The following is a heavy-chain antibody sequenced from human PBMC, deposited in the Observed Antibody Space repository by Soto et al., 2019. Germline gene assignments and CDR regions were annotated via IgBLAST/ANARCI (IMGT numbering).Heavy chain of an antibody. J-gene: IGHJ4*02. Sequence: QVQLQESGPGLVKPSGTLSLTCAVSGGSISSSNWWSWVRQPPGKGLEWIGEIYHSGSTNYNPSLKSRVTRSVDKSPHPFSLQLRSVTAADTAVYYCARAAMGGASWPFDDGGQGTLVTVSS. CDR1: GGSISSSNW. CDR2: IYHSGST. D-gene: IGHD2-2*01. CDR3: ARAAMGGASWPFDD. V-gene: IGHV4-4*02.